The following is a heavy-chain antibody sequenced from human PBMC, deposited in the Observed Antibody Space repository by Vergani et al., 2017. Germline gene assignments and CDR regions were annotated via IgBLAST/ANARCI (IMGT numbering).Heavy chain of an antibody. D-gene: IGHD2-2*01. CDR1: GAPISYWC. CDR2: LCPSGST. J-gene: IGHJ4*02. CDR3: VCRATSPPRCFDC. V-gene: IGHV4-59*10. Sequence: QAQLQQWGAGLLKPSETLSLTCSASGAPISYWCWSWLRQPAGKGLEWIGRLCPSGSTNYKPSLKSRVTTSVDASKNQFSLKLTSVTAADTAVYRCVCRATSPPRCFDCWGQGTLVIVSS.